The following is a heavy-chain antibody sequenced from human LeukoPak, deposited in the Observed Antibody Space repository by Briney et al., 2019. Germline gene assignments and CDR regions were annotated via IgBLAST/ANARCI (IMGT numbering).Heavy chain of an antibody. CDR2: IYYSGST. V-gene: IGHV4-59*01. CDR1: GGSISSYN. Sequence: SETLSLTCTVSGGSISSYNWNWIRQPPGKGLEWIGYIYYSGSTNYNPSLKSRVTISVDTSKNQFSLKLISVTAADTAVYYCARDDDPGASGANWFDPWGQGTLVTVSS. J-gene: IGHJ5*02. D-gene: IGHD3-10*01. CDR3: ARDDDPGASGANWFDP.